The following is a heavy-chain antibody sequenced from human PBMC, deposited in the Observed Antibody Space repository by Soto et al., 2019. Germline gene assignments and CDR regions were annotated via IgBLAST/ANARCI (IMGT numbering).Heavy chain of an antibody. CDR3: ARDRPALLLTYCGMDV. CDR2: ISPIFGTA. V-gene: IGHV1-69*01. D-gene: IGHD2-15*01. CDR1: GGTFSSYA. Sequence: QVQLVQSGAEVKKPGSSVKVSCKASGGTFSSYAISWVRQAPGQGLEWMGGISPIFGTANYAQKFQGRVTITADESTSTAYMELSSLRSEDTAVYYCARDRPALLLTYCGMDVWGQGTTVTVSS. J-gene: IGHJ6*02.